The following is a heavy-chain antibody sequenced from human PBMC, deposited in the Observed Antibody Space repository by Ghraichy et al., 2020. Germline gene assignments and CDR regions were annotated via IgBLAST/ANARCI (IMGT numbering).Heavy chain of an antibody. Sequence: SETLSLTCSVSGVFITSDNFYWNWVRQTPGKGLEWIGYIHSSGNTFYNPSLKSRPSISLDTSRNQFSLNLTSLTAEDTALYFCARGPPTYSSSSTWLDPWGQGTQVTVSS. CDR3: ARGPPTYSSSSTWLDP. CDR2: IHSSGNT. J-gene: IGHJ5*02. CDR1: GVFITSDNFY. D-gene: IGHD6-6*01. V-gene: IGHV4-30-4*01.